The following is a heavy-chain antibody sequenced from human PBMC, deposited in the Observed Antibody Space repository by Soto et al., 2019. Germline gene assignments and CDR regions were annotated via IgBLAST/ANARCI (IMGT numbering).Heavy chain of an antibody. J-gene: IGHJ5*02. V-gene: IGHV1-46*03. CDR1: GYTFTSYY. D-gene: IGHD6-13*01. CDR3: ARESSCISAVGT. CDR2: INPNGGST. Sequence: QVQLVQSGTEVKKPGASVKVSCKASGYTFTSYYMHWGRQAPGQGLEWMGIINPNGGSTSYAQKFQGRVTMTRDTSTRTVYMELSRLRSEDMAVYYCARESSCISAVGTWGQGTLVTVSS.